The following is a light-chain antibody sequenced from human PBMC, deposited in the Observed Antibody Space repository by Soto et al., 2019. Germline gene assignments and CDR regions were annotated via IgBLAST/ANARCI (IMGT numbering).Light chain of an antibody. CDR1: QSVSRY. CDR2: DAS. J-gene: IGKJ1*01. CDR3: QQSNNWPWT. V-gene: IGKV3-15*01. Sequence: EIALTQSPATLSLSPGERATLSCRASQSVSRYLAWYQQKPGQAPRLLIYDASTRATGIPARFSGSGSGTEFTLTISSLQSEDFAVYYCQQSNNWPWTFGQGTKVDIK.